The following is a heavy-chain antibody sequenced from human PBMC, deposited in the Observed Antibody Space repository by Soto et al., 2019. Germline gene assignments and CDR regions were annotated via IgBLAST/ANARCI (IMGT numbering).Heavy chain of an antibody. Sequence: QALSLPCAISGDSVSSNGAACNLIRHSPSRGLEWLGRTYYRSKWYNDYAVSVKSRITINPDTSKNQFSLQLNSVTPEDTAVYYCARGRWDIVVVPAAIEHYGMDVWGQGTTVTVS. V-gene: IGHV6-1*01. J-gene: IGHJ6*02. D-gene: IGHD2-2*01. CDR2: TYYRSKWYN. CDR1: GDSVSSNGAA. CDR3: ARGRWDIVVVPAAIEHYGMDV.